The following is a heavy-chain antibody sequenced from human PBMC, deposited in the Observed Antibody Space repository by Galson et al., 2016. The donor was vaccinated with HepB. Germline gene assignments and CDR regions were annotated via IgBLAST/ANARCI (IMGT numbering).Heavy chain of an antibody. J-gene: IGHJ4*02. CDR3: AKDVGLGSGWWSLDS. D-gene: IGHD6-19*01. Sequence: SLRLSCAASGFSFNNYAMSWVRQAPGKGLEWVSGISGSGGSTYSADSVRGRFTISRDNSKNTLYLQMNSLRAEDTAIYYCAKDVGLGSGWWSLDSWGQGALVTVSS. CDR2: ISGSGGST. CDR1: GFSFNNYA. V-gene: IGHV3-23*01.